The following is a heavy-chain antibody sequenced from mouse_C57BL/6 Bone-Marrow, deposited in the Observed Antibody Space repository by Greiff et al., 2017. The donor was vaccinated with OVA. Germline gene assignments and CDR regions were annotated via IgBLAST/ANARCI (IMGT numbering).Heavy chain of an antibody. CDR3: ASSMGDYDVGMDY. Sequence: VQLQQSGPELVKPGASVKISCKASGYTFTDYYMNWVKQSHGKSLEWIGDINPNNGGTSYNQKFKGKATLTVDKSSSTAYMELRSLTSEDSAVYYCASSMGDYDVGMDYWGQGTSVTVSS. D-gene: IGHD2-4*01. J-gene: IGHJ4*01. CDR1: GYTFTDYY. V-gene: IGHV1-26*01. CDR2: INPNNGGT.